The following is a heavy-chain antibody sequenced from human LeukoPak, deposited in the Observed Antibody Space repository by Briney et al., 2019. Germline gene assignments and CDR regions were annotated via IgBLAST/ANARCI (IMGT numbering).Heavy chain of an antibody. D-gene: IGHD4-23*01. CDR3: ARVPPYGGNSDAFDI. CDR1: GGSISSYY. Sequence: SETLSLTCTVSGGSISSYYWSWIRRPPGKGLEWIGYIYYSGSTNCNPSLKSRVTISVDTSKNQFSLKLSSVTAADTAVYYCARVPPYGGNSDAFDIWGQGTMVTVSS. J-gene: IGHJ3*02. CDR2: IYYSGST. V-gene: IGHV4-59*01.